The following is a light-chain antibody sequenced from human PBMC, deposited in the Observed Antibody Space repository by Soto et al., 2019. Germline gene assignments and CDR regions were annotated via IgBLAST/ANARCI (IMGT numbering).Light chain of an antibody. CDR2: DAS. J-gene: IGKJ2*01. Sequence: DIQMTQSPSTLSASVGDRVTITCRASQNIDNWLAWYQQKPGRSPRLLIFDASTLERGAPSRFSGSGSGTDFALTIFSLQPDDVATYYCQQYHTSFPVSFGPGTKLEIK. CDR3: QQYHTSFPVS. V-gene: IGKV1-5*01. CDR1: QNIDNW.